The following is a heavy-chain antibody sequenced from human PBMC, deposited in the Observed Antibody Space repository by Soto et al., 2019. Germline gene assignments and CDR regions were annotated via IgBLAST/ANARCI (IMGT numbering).Heavy chain of an antibody. CDR1: GFTFSTYA. V-gene: IGHV3-64D*06. J-gene: IGHJ4*02. CDR3: VRDSGSFGSSYFDN. Sequence: PGGSLRLSCSASGFTFSTYAMHWVRQAPGKGLEYISGISSNGGSTYYADSVKGRFTTSRDNSKNTLYLQLSSLRAEDTAVYYCVRDSGSFGSSYFDNWGLGTVVTVSS. CDR2: ISSNGGST. D-gene: IGHD1-26*01.